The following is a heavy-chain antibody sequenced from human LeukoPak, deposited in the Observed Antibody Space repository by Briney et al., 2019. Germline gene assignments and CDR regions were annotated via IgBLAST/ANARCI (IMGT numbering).Heavy chain of an antibody. D-gene: IGHD6-19*01. Sequence: SETLSLTCTVSGGSISSYYWSWVRQPPGKGLEWFGYIYYSGSTNYNPSLKSRVTISVDTSKNQFSLKLSSVTAADTAVYYCARDKQPVAGAFDISGQGTMVTVSS. J-gene: IGHJ3*02. CDR3: ARDKQPVAGAFDI. V-gene: IGHV4-59*01. CDR2: IYYSGST. CDR1: GGSISSYY.